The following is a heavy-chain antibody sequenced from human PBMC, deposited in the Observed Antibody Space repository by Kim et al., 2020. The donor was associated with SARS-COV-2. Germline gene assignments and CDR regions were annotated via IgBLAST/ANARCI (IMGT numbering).Heavy chain of an antibody. CDR3: ARPVAGSVWDV. Sequence: TNNNPSIKSRVTISVDKSKNQFFLNLRSITAADTAVYYCARPVAGSVWDVWGQGTTVIVSS. D-gene: IGHD6-19*01. J-gene: IGHJ6*02. V-gene: IGHV4-4*02. CDR2: T.